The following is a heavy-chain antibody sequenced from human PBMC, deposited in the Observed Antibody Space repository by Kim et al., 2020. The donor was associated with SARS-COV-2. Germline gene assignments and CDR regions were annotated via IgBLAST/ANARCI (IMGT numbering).Heavy chain of an antibody. D-gene: IGHD2-2*01. V-gene: IGHV3-21*01. CDR1: GFTFSSYS. CDR2: ISSSSSYI. CDR3: ARGLVVVVPAAMGPPSPFDY. J-gene: IGHJ4*02. Sequence: GGSLRLSCAASGFTFSSYSMNWVRQAPGKGLEWVSSISSSSSYIYYADSVKGRFTISRDNAKNSLYLQMNSLRAEDTAVYYCARGLVVVVPAAMGPPSPFDYWGQGTLVTVSS.